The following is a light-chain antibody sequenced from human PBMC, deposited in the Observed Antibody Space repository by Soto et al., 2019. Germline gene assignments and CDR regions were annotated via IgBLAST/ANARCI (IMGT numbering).Light chain of an antibody. J-gene: IGLJ3*02. CDR2: EVT. Sequence: QSALTQPPSPSGSPGQSVTISGPETSSDVGAYKYVSWYQQYPGKAPKLMIYEVTKRPSGVPDRFSGSKSGNTASLTVSGLQAEDEADYYCTSYVGNDIWVFGGGTKLTVL. CDR3: TSYVGNDIWV. V-gene: IGLV2-8*01. CDR1: SSDVGAYKY.